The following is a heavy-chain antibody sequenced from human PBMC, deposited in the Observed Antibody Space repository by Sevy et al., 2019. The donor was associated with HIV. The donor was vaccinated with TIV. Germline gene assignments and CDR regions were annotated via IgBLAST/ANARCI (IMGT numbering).Heavy chain of an antibody. CDR1: GFTFGDLY. CDR2: IRHKANTYTT. V-gene: IGHV3-72*01. CDR3: AAVAADRGYFDI. Sequence: GGSLRLSCAASGFTFGDLYMDWVRQAPGKGLEWVGRIRHKANTYTTEYAASVKGRFTTSRDDSTNSLYLQMNSLKTDDTAVYYCAAVAADRGYFDIWGRGTLVTVSS. J-gene: IGHJ2*01. D-gene: IGHD6-19*01.